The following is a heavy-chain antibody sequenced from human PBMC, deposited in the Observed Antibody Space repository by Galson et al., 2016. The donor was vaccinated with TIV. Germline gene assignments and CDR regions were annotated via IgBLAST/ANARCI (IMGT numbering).Heavy chain of an antibody. V-gene: IGHV3-23*01. CDR1: GFSLSDYA. J-gene: IGHJ6*02. CDR3: ARGPTTRRGYYGLDI. Sequence: SLRLSCAASGFSLSDYAMTWVRRAPGKGLEWVSDISGRGGTTHCADSVKGRFTISRDNSKNTLYLHMSSLRAEDTALYYCARGPTTRRGYYGLDIWGQGTTVTVSS. CDR2: ISGRGGTT. D-gene: IGHD1-26*01.